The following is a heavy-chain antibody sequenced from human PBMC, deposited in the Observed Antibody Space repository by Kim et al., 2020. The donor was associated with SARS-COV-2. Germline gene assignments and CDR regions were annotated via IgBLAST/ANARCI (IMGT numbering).Heavy chain of an antibody. Sequence: VKGRFTISRYNAKNSLYLQMHSLRAEDTALYYCAKDAIPLAVAGDDAFDIWGQGTMVTVSS. J-gene: IGHJ3*02. V-gene: IGHV3-9*01. D-gene: IGHD6-19*01. CDR3: AKDAIPLAVAGDDAFDI.